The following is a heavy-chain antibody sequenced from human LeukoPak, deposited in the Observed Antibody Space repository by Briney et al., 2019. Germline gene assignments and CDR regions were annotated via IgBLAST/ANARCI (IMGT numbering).Heavy chain of an antibody. Sequence: SETLSLTCTVSGGSISSSSSYWGWIRQPPGKGLEWIGSIYYSGSTYYNPSLKSRVTISVDTSKNQFSLKLSSVTAADTAVYYCARVVYTTGGSFPFDYWGQGTLVTVSS. D-gene: IGHD1-1*01. V-gene: IGHV4-39*07. CDR2: IYYSGST. J-gene: IGHJ4*02. CDR1: GGSISSSSSY. CDR3: ARVVYTTGGSFPFDY.